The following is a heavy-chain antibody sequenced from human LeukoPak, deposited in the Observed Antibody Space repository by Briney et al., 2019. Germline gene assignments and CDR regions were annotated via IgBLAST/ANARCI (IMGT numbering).Heavy chain of an antibody. CDR1: GFTFSSYA. J-gene: IGHJ3*02. D-gene: IGHD3-16*01. Sequence: GGSLRLSCAASGFTFSSYAMSWVRQAPGKGLEWVSGMSGSGGSTYYADSVKGRLTISRDNSKNTLYLQMNTLRAEDTAVYYCAKDREYSYVYDAFDIWGQGTLVTVSP. CDR2: MSGSGGST. V-gene: IGHV3-23*01. CDR3: AKDREYSYVYDAFDI.